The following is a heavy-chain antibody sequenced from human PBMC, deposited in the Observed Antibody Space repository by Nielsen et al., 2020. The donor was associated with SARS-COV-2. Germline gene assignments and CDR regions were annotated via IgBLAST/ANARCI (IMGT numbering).Heavy chain of an antibody. V-gene: IGHV3-43*02. CDR2: ISEDGISK. Sequence: GESLKISCAASGFAFHDYAMHWVRQVPGKGLEWICLISEDGISKYYADSVKGRFTISRDNSKNTLYLQMNSLRGEDTAVYYCARGNGWGSYFDYWGQGTLVTVSS. CDR3: ARGNGWGSYFDY. D-gene: IGHD7-27*01. CDR1: GFAFHDYA. J-gene: IGHJ4*02.